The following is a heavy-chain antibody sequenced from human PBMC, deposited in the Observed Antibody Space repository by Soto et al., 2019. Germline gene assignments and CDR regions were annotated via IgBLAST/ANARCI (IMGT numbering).Heavy chain of an antibody. V-gene: IGHV4-38-2*02. J-gene: IGHJ6*02. CDR2: IYYSGST. CDR1: GYSISSGSY. Sequence: SETQSLPCTVSGYSISSGSYWAWIRQPPGKGPEWIGYIYYSGSTNYNPSLKSRVTISVDTSKNQFSLKLSSVTAADTAVYYCARGGPAWGGSYQGLDVWGQGTTVTVSS. CDR3: ARGGPAWGGSYQGLDV. D-gene: IGHD7-27*01.